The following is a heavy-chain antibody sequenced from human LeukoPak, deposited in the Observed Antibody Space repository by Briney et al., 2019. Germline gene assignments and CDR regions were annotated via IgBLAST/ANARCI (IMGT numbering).Heavy chain of an antibody. D-gene: IGHD2-2*01. CDR1: GGSISSSSYY. Sequence: SETLSLTCTVSGGSISSSSYYWGWIRQPPGKGLEWIGSIYYSGSTYYNPSLKSRVTISVDTSKNQFSLKLSSVTAADTAVYYCARDAYCSSTSCYEPNDAFDIWGQGAMVTVSS. CDR3: ARDAYCSSTSCYEPNDAFDI. V-gene: IGHV4-39*07. J-gene: IGHJ3*02. CDR2: IYYSGST.